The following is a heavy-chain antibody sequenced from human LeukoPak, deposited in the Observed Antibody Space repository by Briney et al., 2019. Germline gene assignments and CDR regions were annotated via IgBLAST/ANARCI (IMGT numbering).Heavy chain of an antibody. Sequence: GGSLRLSCAASGFTFSSYGMSWVRQAPGKGLEWVSAISGSGGSTYYADSVKGMFTISRDNAKNTVFIQMSSLRAEDTALYYCARKSASGNYPLDYWGQGTLVTVSS. CDR2: ISGSGGST. D-gene: IGHD3-10*01. V-gene: IGHV3-23*01. J-gene: IGHJ4*02. CDR3: ARKSASGNYPLDY. CDR1: GFTFSSYG.